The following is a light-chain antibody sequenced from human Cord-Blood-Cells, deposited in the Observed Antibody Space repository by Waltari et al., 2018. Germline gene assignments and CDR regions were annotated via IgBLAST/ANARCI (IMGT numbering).Light chain of an antibody. Sequence: QSALTHPASVSGSPGQSISISCTGTSSEVWSYNLVSWYQQHPGKATKLMIYEGSKRPSGVSNRFSGSKSGNTASLTISELQAEDEADYYCCSYAGSSTWVCGGGTKLTVL. CDR1: SSEVWSYNL. J-gene: IGLJ3*02. CDR3: CSYAGSSTWV. CDR2: EGS. V-gene: IGLV2-23*01.